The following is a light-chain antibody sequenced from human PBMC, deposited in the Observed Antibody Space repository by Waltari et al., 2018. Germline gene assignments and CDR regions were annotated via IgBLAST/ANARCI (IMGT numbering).Light chain of an antibody. CDR1: QSVSSNY. V-gene: IGKV3-20*01. CDR2: GAS. Sequence: EIVLTQSPGTLSLSPGERATLSCRASQSVSSNYLAWYQQKPGQAPRLLIYGASSRATGIPARFSGSGSGTDFTLTISGLEPGDFAVYYCQQYSSSPLTFGQGTKVE. J-gene: IGKJ1*01. CDR3: QQYSSSPLT.